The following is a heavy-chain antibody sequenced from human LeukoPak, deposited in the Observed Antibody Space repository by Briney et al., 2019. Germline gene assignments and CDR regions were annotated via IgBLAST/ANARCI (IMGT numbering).Heavy chain of an antibody. CDR2: ISSSSSYI. J-gene: IGHJ4*02. D-gene: IGHD3-22*01. CDR1: GFTFSSYS. CDR3: ARASPSFDSSGYYYVIDY. V-gene: IGHV3-21*01. Sequence: GRSLRLSCAASGFTFSSYSMNWVRQAPGKGLEWVSSISSSSSYIYYADSLKGRFTISRDNAKNSLYLQMNSLRAEDTAVYYCARASPSFDSSGYYYVIDYWGQGTLVTVSS.